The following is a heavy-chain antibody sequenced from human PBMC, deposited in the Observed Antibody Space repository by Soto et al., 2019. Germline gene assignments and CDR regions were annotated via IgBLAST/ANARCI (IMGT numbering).Heavy chain of an antibody. CDR2: IFLDDDK. J-gene: IGHJ2*01. CDR1: GFSLRTNGAG. V-gene: IGHV2-5*02. D-gene: IGHD2-15*01. CDR3: AYRRLQGTTYFDL. Sequence: QITLEESGPTLVKPTHTLTLTCTFSGFSLRTNGAGVGWIRQAPGKALNYLAIIFLDDDKPYSPPLKSRITITKHTSKNQVVLTMTNMDPVDTATYYFAYRRLQGTTYFDLWGRGTLVTVSS.